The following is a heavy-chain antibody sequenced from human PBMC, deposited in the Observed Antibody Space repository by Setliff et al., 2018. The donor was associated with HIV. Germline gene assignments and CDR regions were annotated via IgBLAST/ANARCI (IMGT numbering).Heavy chain of an antibody. CDR2: IYYSGST. D-gene: IGHD3-22*01. CDR1: GGSISSSSYY. V-gene: IGHV4-39*07. CDR3: ARCYYDSSGPTDAFDI. Sequence: SETLSLTCTVSGGSISSSSYYWGWIRQPPGKELEWIGSIYYSGSTYYNPSLKSRVTISVDTSKNQFSLKLSSVTAADTAVYYCARCYYDSSGPTDAFDIWGQGTVVTVSS. J-gene: IGHJ3*02.